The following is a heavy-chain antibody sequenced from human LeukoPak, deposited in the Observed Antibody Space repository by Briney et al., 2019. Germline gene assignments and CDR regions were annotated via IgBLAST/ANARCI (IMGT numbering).Heavy chain of an antibody. Sequence: GGSLRLSCAASGFTFDDYAMHWVRQAPGNGLEWVSGISWNSGSIGYADSVKGRFTISRDNAKNSLYLQMNSLRAEDTALYYCAKDIWFGGSDYWGQGTLVTVSS. CDR3: AKDIWFGGSDY. V-gene: IGHV3-9*01. J-gene: IGHJ4*02. D-gene: IGHD3-10*01. CDR1: GFTFDDYA. CDR2: ISWNSGSI.